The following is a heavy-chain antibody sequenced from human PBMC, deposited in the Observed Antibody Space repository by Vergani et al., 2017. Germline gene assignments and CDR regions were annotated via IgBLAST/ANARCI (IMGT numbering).Heavy chain of an antibody. CDR2: IIPIFGTA. CDR3: AGAKLSRYYDSSGYYGS. Sequence: QVQLVQSGAEVKKPGSSVKVSCKASGGTFSSYAISWVRQAPGQGLEWMGGIIPIFGTANYAQKFQGRVTITADESTSTAYMELSSLRSEDTAVYYCAGAKLSRYYDSSGYYGSWGQGTLVTVSS. V-gene: IGHV1-69*01. CDR1: GGTFSSYA. J-gene: IGHJ4*02. D-gene: IGHD3-22*01.